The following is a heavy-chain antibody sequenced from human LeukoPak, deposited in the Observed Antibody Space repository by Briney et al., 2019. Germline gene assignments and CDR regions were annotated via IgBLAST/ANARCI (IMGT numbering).Heavy chain of an antibody. CDR2: IYSSGSA. Sequence: PSETLSLTCTVSGGSISSYYGSWIRQPAGKRLEWIGRIYSSGSATYNPSLKSRVSMSVATSKNQFSLKLSSVTAADTAVYYCARDFIVPDAMTGSGSYSTDYWGQGTLATVSS. CDR3: ARDFIVPDAMTGSGSYSTDY. D-gene: IGHD3-10*01. V-gene: IGHV4-4*07. CDR1: GGSISSYY. J-gene: IGHJ4*02.